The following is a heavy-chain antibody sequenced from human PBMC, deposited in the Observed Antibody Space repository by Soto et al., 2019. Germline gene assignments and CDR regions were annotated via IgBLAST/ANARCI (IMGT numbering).Heavy chain of an antibody. CDR1: GYTFTSDG. V-gene: IGHV1-18*04. J-gene: IGHJ5*02. CDR2: INTHSGDT. CDR3: ARDKRHCDKTGCQRHYFDP. Sequence: QVQLVQSGAEVKNPGASVKVSCETSGYTFTSDGISWVRQAPGQGLEWMGWINTHSGDTNFAQKVQDRVTMTTYPPTSTVYMEVRSLGSDDTAIYYCARDKRHCDKTGCQRHYFDPSAQGPLVTVSS. D-gene: IGHD2-21*01.